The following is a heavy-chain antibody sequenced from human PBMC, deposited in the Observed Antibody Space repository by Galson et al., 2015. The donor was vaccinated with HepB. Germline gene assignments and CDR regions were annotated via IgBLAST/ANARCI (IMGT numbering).Heavy chain of an antibody. CDR1: GFTFSSYS. D-gene: IGHD2-2*01. V-gene: IGHV3-21*01. CDR3: ARDEGCSSTSCYGNWFDP. J-gene: IGHJ5*02. Sequence: SLRLSCAASGFTFSSYSMNWVRQAPGKGPEWVSSISSSSSYIYYADSVKGRFTISRDNAKNSLYLQMNSLRAEDTAVYYCARDEGCSSTSCYGNWFDPWGQGTLVTVSS. CDR2: ISSSSSYI.